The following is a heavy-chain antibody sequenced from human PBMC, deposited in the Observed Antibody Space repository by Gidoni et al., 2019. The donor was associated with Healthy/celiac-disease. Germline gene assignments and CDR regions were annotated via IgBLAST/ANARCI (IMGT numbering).Heavy chain of an antibody. J-gene: IGHJ4*02. D-gene: IGHD2-2*01. V-gene: IGHV3-21*01. Sequence: EGQLLESVGGLVKPGGSLRLACAATGFTFSSYSMNWVRQAPGQGLEWVSSISSSSRYIYSADSVKGRFTISRDNAKNSLYLQMNSLRAEYTAVYYCARDDQFLYDYWGQGTLVTVSS. CDR2: ISSSSRYI. CDR1: GFTFSSYS. CDR3: ARDDQFLYDY.